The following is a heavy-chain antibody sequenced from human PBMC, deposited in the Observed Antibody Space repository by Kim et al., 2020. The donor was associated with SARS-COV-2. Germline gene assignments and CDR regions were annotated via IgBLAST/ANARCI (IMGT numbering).Heavy chain of an antibody. CDR1: EFTFSHAW. CDR3: CMYDTASNLNN. D-gene: IGHD2-8*01. CDR2: IRSKTAGGTT. J-gene: IGHJ4*02. V-gene: IGHV3-15*01. Sequence: GGSLRLSCAASEFTFSHAWLSWVRQAPGKGLEWVGRIRSKTAGGTTATIAPVKGRISISRDDSRHTLYLDMTDLKTEATADCYCCMYDTASNLNNWCQGT.